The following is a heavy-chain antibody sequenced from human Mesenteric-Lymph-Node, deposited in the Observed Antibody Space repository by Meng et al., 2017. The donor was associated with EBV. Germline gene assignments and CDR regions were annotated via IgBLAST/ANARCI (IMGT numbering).Heavy chain of an antibody. V-gene: IGHV4-61*08. CDR1: GGSVSSGAYF. J-gene: IGHJ4*02. D-gene: IGHD6-13*01. CDR2: IYYSGST. CDR3: VGGVAADGSVDY. Sequence: QVQLQESGPGLVKPSETLSLTFTVSGGSVSSGAYFWSWIRQPPGKGLEWIGNIYYSGSTNYNPSLNSRVTISLDTSKNQFSLNLNSVTAADTAVYYCVGGVAADGSVDYWGQGTLVTVSS.